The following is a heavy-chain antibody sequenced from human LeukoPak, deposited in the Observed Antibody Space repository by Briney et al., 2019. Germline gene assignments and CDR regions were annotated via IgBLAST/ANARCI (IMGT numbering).Heavy chain of an antibody. Sequence: SETLSLTCTVSGDSMDTKVYYWGWIRHAPGKGLEWIGTVYYSGSTDYNPSLKSRVTISGDTSKNQFSLKLSSVTAADTAVYYCARGTYYYDSSGYGNYDSYYMDVWGKGITVTISS. V-gene: IGHV4-39*07. CDR1: GDSMDTKVYY. D-gene: IGHD3-22*01. CDR3: ARGTYYYDSSGYGNYDSYYMDV. J-gene: IGHJ6*03. CDR2: VYYSGST.